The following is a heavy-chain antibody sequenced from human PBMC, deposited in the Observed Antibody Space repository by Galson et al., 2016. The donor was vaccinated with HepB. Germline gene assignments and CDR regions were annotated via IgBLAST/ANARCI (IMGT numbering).Heavy chain of an antibody. V-gene: IGHV3-11*06. CDR2: ISTTGSYT. CDR3: ARWNYGASHYCYCMDV. Sequence: SLRLSCAASGFTFSDYYMTWVRQAPGKGLEWVSYISTTGSYTNYADSVKGRFTISRDNAKNSLYLQMNSLRAEDTAVYFCARWNYGASHYCYCMDVWGQGTLVTVSS. CDR1: GFTFSDYY. D-gene: IGHD3-16*01. J-gene: IGHJ6*02.